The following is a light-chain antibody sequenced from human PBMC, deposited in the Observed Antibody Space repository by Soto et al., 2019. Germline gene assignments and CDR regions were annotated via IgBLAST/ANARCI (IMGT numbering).Light chain of an antibody. CDR3: LQHNSYPRT. CDR1: QGIGND. J-gene: IGKJ1*01. CDR2: AAS. V-gene: IGKV1-17*01. Sequence: DIQMTQSPSSLSASVGDRVTITCRTSQGIGNDLGWYQQKPGKAPKRLIYAASSMHSGVPSRFSGSGSGTEFTLTISSLQPEDFATYYCLQHNSYPRTFGQGTRVEIK.